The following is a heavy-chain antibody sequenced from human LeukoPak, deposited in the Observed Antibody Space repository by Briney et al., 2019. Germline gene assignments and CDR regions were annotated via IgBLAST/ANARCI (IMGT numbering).Heavy chain of an antibody. D-gene: IGHD3-10*01. CDR1: GGSLSCNNW. CDR3: ARREWGSGTYYSAGSLDY. Sequence: PSETLSHTCVLSGGSLSCNNWWSWVRRPPGKGLGWTGEIFQRGSTNYNPSLRSRVTISLDKSKNQFSPRQSSVTAADAALYYCARREWGSGTYYSAGSLDYWGQGTLVTVST. V-gene: IGHV4-4*02. J-gene: IGHJ4*02. CDR2: IFQRGST.